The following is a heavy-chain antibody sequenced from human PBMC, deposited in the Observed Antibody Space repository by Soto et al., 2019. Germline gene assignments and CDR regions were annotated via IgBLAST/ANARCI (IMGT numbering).Heavy chain of an antibody. D-gene: IGHD1-26*01. J-gene: IGHJ6*02. CDR3: AKWEGLGSDYYYYAMDV. CDR2: IYHSGYT. V-gene: IGHV4-31*03. CDR1: GGSISSGGYY. Sequence: PSETLSLTCTVSGGSISSGGYYWTWIRQHPGKGLEWIAYIYHSGYTFYSPSLKSRVTMSVDTSKNQFSLKLRSVTAADTAVYYCAKWEGLGSDYYYYAMDVWGQGTTVTVSS.